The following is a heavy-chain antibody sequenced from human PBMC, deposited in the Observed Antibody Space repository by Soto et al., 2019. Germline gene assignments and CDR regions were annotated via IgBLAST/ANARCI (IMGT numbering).Heavy chain of an antibody. CDR2: IRSKTDGGTT. D-gene: IGHD3-22*01. CDR3: ATSPGYYDSSPFDY. CDR1: GLSFSNAW. J-gene: IGHJ4*02. V-gene: IGHV3-15*07. Sequence: PGGSLRLSCSASGLSFSNAWMNWVRQAPGRGLEWVGRIRSKTDGGTTDYNAPVEGRFIISRDDSKNMLFLEMNSLKTEDTAVYYCATSPGYYDSSPFDYWGQGTLVNVSS.